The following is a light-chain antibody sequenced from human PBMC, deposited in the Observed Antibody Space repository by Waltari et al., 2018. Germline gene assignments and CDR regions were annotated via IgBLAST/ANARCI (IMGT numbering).Light chain of an antibody. V-gene: IGKV3-11*01. J-gene: IGKJ4*02. CDR3: QQRRNWPLT. Sequence: EIVLTQSPATLSLSPRERATLSCRASQSLSYYLALYQQRPGQAPRLLIYDTSHRATGIPDRFSGSGSETDFTLTISSLEPEDFAVYYCQQRRNWPLTFGGGTKVEIK. CDR1: QSLSYY. CDR2: DTS.